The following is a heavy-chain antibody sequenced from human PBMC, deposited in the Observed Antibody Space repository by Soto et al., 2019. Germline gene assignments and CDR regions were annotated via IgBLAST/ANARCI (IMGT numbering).Heavy chain of an antibody. CDR3: AREHITSTLYFDY. Sequence: SETLSLTCTVSGGSISSGGYYWSWIRQHPGKGLEWIGYIYYSGSTYYNPSLKSRVTISVDTSKNQFSLKLSSVTAADTAVYYCAREHITSTLYFDYWGQGTLVTVSS. V-gene: IGHV4-31*03. CDR1: GGSISSGGYY. D-gene: IGHD3-16*01. CDR2: IYYSGST. J-gene: IGHJ4*02.